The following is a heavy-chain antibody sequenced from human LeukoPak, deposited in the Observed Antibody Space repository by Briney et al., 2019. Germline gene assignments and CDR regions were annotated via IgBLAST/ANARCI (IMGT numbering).Heavy chain of an antibody. Sequence: SETLSLTCTVAGGSISSYYWSWIRQPPGKGLEWIGCIYYSGSTDYNPSLKSRVTISVDTSKNQFSLKLSSVTAADTAVYYCARGPNYPSPSPFDYWGQGTLVTVSS. D-gene: IGHD5-24*01. J-gene: IGHJ4*02. CDR1: GGSISSYY. CDR2: IYYSGST. CDR3: ARGPNYPSPSPFDY. V-gene: IGHV4-59*08.